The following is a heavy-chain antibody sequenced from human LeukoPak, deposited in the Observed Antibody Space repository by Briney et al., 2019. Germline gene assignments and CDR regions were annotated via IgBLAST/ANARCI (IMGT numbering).Heavy chain of an antibody. CDR2: SKHSGGT. J-gene: IGHJ4*02. CDR3: ARGQWEVRGIIITQLDY. V-gene: IGHV4-34*01. D-gene: IGHD3-10*01. CDR1: GGSFSGYY. Sequence: PPETLSLTCAVYGGSFSGYYWSWIRQPPGKGLEWIGESKHSGGTNYNPSLKSRVTIPVDTSKKQFSLTLTSVTAADTAVYYCARGQWEVRGIIITQLDYWGQGSLVTVSS.